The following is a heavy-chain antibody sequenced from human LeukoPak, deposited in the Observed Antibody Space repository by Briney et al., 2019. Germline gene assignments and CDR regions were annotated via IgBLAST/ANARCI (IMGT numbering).Heavy chain of an antibody. CDR2: IYSGGST. J-gene: IGHJ4*02. V-gene: IGHV3-66*01. CDR1: GFTVSSNY. D-gene: IGHD7-27*01. CDR3: ARDPGGNWGY. Sequence: PGGSLRLSCAASGFTVSSNYMSWVRQAPGEGLEWVSVIYSGGSTYYADSVQGRFTISRDNSKNTLYLQMNRLRAEETPVYYCARDPGGNWGYWGQGTMVTVSS.